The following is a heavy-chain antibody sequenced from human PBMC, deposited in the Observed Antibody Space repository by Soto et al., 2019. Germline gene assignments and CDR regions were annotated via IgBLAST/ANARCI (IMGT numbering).Heavy chain of an antibody. CDR3: ATGDYYDSSGYLTSFDY. J-gene: IGHJ4*02. Sequence: EVQLLESGGGLVQPGGSLRLSCAASGFTFSSYAMSWVRQAPGKGLEWVSAISGSGGSTYYADSVKGRFTISRDNSKNTLYLQMNSLRAEDTAVYYCATGDYYDSSGYLTSFDYWGQGTLVTVSS. CDR1: GFTFSSYA. D-gene: IGHD3-22*01. V-gene: IGHV3-23*01. CDR2: ISGSGGST.